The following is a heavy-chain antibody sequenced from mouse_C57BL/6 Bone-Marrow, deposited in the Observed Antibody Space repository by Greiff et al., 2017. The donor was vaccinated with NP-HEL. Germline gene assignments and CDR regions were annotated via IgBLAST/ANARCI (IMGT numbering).Heavy chain of an antibody. CDR1: GYTFTDYY. CDR3: ARGGIHDFDY. CDR2: INPNNGGT. Sequence: EVQLQQSGPELVKPGASVKISCKASGYTFTDYYMNWVKQSHGKSLEWIGDINPNNGGTSYNQKFKGKATLTVDKSSSTAYMELRSLTSEDASFYYCARGGIHDFDYWGQGTTLTVSS. J-gene: IGHJ2*01. V-gene: IGHV1-26*01.